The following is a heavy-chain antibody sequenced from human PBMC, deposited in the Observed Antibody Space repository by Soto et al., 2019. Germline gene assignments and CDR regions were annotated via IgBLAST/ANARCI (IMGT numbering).Heavy chain of an antibody. J-gene: IGHJ6*02. V-gene: IGHV1-3*01. D-gene: IGHD3-10*01. CDR3: ASDGPPLPCVVRGVIIPLYGKDV. CDR2: INAGNGNT. Sequence: ASVKVSCKASGYTFTSHAMHWVRQAPGQRLEWMGWINAGNGNTKYSQKFQGRVTITRDTSASTAYMELSSLRPEDTAVYYCASDGPPLPCVVRGVIIPLYGKDVWGQGTTDTVSS. CDR1: GYTFTSHA.